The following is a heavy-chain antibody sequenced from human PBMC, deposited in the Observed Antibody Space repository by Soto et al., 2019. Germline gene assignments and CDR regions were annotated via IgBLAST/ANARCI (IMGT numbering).Heavy chain of an antibody. Sequence: QVQLVQSGAEVKKPGASVTVSCKASGSTFTSYYMHWVRQAPGQGLEWMGIINPGGGTSYAQKFQGRVSRTRGRATSTVYRELSRLRSEDTAVDDCAMVYCSGGSCYGIDYWGQGTRVTVSS. CDR3: AMVYCSGGSCYGIDY. D-gene: IGHD2-15*01. CDR1: GSTFTSYY. V-gene: IGHV1-46*01. CDR2: INPGGGT. J-gene: IGHJ4*02.